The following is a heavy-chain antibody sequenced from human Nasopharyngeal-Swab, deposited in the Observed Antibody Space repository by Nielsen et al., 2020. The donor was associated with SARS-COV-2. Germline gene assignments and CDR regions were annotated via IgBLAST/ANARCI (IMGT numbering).Heavy chain of an antibody. D-gene: IGHD6-13*01. V-gene: IGHV1-46*01. J-gene: IGHJ5*02. CDR3: ASEPGGMAAPGKHFDP. CDR2: ITPSGGAT. Sequence: WVRQAPGQGLEWMGVITPSGGATNYARKFRGRVTMTRDPSTSTVYLDLSSLKSEDTAVYFCASEPGGMAAPGKHFDPWGQGTLVSFSS.